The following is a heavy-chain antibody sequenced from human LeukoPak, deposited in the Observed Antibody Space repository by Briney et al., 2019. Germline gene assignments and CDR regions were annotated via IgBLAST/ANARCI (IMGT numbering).Heavy chain of an antibody. D-gene: IGHD3-16*01. CDR1: GFTFSSYA. CDR2: IIDNGYIK. J-gene: IGHJ6*03. V-gene: IGHV3-23*01. Sequence: GGSLRLSCAASGFTFSSYAMSWVRQAPGKGVEGVSGIIDNGYIKYYANSVRGRFTISRDNSNNTLFLQMNSLRAEDTAVYYCAKLGGQEVHNYYVAVWGKGTTVAVSS. CDR3: AKLGGQEVHNYYVAV.